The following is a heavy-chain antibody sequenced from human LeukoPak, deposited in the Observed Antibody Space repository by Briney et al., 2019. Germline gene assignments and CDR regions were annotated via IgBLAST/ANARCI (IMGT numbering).Heavy chain of an antibody. J-gene: IGHJ6*04. Sequence: PGVSLRLSCVSSGFTIGTAWMSWVRQAPGKGLEWLGHIKSEGEGATTVYAAPAKGRFAISRDDSKNMIYLQMSSLKIDDTAIYYCIAHFPYFYGFDVWGKGTTVTVSS. CDR3: IAHFPYFYGFDV. CDR1: GFTIGTAW. CDR2: IKSEGEGATT. D-gene: IGHD3-3*02. V-gene: IGHV3-15*01.